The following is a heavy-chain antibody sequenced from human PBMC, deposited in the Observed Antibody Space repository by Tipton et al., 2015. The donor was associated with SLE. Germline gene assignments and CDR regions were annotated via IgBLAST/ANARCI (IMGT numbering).Heavy chain of an antibody. CDR1: GGSISSHY. CDR3: ARSAGYSSSWAHFDY. J-gene: IGHJ4*02. D-gene: IGHD6-13*01. CDR2: IYYSGST. Sequence: LRLSCTFSGGSISSHYWSWIRQPPGKGLEWIGYIYYSGSTSYNPSLKSRVTISVDTSKNQFSLRLGSVTAADTAVYYCARSAGYSSSWAHFDYWGQGTLVTVSS. V-gene: IGHV4-59*11.